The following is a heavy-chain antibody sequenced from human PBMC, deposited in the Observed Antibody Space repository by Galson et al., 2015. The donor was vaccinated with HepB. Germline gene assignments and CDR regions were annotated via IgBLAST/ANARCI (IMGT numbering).Heavy chain of an antibody. Sequence: SVKVSCKASGSTFTGYYRHWGGQAPGQGLEWMGRINPNSGGTNYAQKFQGRVTMTRDTSISTAYMELSRLRSDDTAVYYCAGVDCSSTSCFPDHRGQGTLVHVS. D-gene: IGHD2-2*01. CDR3: AGVDCSSTSCFPDH. V-gene: IGHV1-2*06. J-gene: IGHJ1*01. CDR1: GSTFTGYY. CDR2: INPNSGGT.